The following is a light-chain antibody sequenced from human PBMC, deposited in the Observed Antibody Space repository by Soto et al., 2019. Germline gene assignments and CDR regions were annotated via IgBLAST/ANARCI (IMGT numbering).Light chain of an antibody. Sequence: EIVLTQSPGTLSLSPGERATLSCRASQSVSSSYLAWYQQKPGQAPRLLIYGASSRATGIPDRFSSSGSETDFTLTISRLEPEDFAVYYCQQYGSSSWTFGQVTKVEIK. CDR1: QSVSSSY. CDR3: QQYGSSSWT. J-gene: IGKJ1*01. CDR2: GAS. V-gene: IGKV3-20*01.